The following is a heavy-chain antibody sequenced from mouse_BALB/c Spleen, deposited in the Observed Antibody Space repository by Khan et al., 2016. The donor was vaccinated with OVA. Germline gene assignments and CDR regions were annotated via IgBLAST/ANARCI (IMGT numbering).Heavy chain of an antibody. J-gene: IGHJ3*01. Sequence: EVELVESGPELLKPGASVKMSCKASGYTFTNYVMHWVKQKPGQGLEWIGYIHPYSYDKKYNEKFKGKATLTSDKSSSTAYMELSSLTSEDSAVFYCVRALYYFGSSYEGFAYWGQGTLVTVSA. D-gene: IGHD1-1*01. CDR3: VRALYYFGSSYEGFAY. CDR1: GYTFTNYV. CDR2: IHPYSYDK. V-gene: IGHV1S136*01.